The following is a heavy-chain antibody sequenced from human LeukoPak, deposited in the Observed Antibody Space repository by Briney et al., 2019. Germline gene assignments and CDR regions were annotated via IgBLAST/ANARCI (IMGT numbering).Heavy chain of an antibody. J-gene: IGHJ3*02. Sequence: PGGSLRLSCAASGFTFSSYWMHWVRQAPGKGLVWVSRINSDGSSTSYADSVKGRFTISRDNAKNSLYLQMNSLRAEDTAVYYCARDARGYDYYPDAFDIWGQGTMVTVSS. CDR1: GFTFSSYW. CDR3: ARDARGYDYYPDAFDI. V-gene: IGHV3-74*01. CDR2: INSDGSST. D-gene: IGHD5-12*01.